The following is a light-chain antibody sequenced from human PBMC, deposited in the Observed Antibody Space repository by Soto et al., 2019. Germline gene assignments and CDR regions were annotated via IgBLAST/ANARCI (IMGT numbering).Light chain of an antibody. Sequence: EIVLTQSPATLSLSPGERATLSCRARQSVSSYLAWYQQKPGQAPRLLIYDASNRATGIPARFSGSGSGTDFTLTISSLEPEDFAVYYCQQSSNGPPRTFGGGTKVDIK. V-gene: IGKV3-11*01. CDR2: DAS. CDR1: QSVSSY. CDR3: QQSSNGPPRT. J-gene: IGKJ4*01.